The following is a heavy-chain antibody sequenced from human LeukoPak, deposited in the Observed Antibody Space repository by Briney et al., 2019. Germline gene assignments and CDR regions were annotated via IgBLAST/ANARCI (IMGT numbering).Heavy chain of an antibody. Sequence: PSETLSLTCTVSGGSLSSYYWTWIRQPPGKGLEWIGYIFYSGSTSYNPSLKSRVTISVDTSKNQFSLKLSSVTAADTAVYYCARLAWGRLDYWGQGTLVTVSS. D-gene: IGHD7-27*01. V-gene: IGHV4-59*08. CDR2: IFYSGST. J-gene: IGHJ4*02. CDR1: GGSLSSYY. CDR3: ARLAWGRLDY.